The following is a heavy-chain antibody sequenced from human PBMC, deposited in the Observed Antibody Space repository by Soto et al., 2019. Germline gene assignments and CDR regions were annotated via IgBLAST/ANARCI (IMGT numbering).Heavy chain of an antibody. CDR3: AHRTIQVYGMDV. Sequence: QITLKESGPTLVKPTQTLTLTCTFSGFSLSTSGVGVGWIRQPPGKALEWLALIYWDDDKRYSPSLRSRLTXXXXXXXXXXXXXXXXMDPXXXXXXXCAHRTIQVYGMDVWGQGTTVTV. J-gene: IGHJ6*02. CDR1: GFSLSTSGVG. CDR2: IYWDDDK. D-gene: IGHD5-18*01. V-gene: IGHV2-5*02.